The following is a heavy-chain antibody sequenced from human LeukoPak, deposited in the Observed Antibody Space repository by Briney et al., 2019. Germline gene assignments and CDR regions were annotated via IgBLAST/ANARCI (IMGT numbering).Heavy chain of an antibody. CDR1: GFTFSSYG. CDR3: AKQYSAYYFYGMDA. Sequence: GGSLRLSCAASGFTFSSYGMHWVRQAPGKGLEWVAFIQFDVANAFYADSVKGRFTISRDNSKYRLYLQMNSLRAEDTAVYYCAKQYSAYYFYGMDAWGQGTTVTAS. D-gene: IGHD1-26*01. J-gene: IGHJ6*02. CDR2: IQFDVANA. V-gene: IGHV3-30*02.